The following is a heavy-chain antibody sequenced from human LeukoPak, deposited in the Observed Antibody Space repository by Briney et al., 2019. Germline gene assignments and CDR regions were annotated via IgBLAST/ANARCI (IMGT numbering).Heavy chain of an antibody. CDR3: AHRERGYSGNAFDY. Sequence: DSGPTLVNPTQTLTLTCTFSGFSLITSGVGVGWIRQPPGKALEWLALIYWDDDKRYSPSLKSRLTITKDTSKNQVVLTMTNMDPVDTATYYCAHRERGYSGNAFDYWGQGSLGTVSS. V-gene: IGHV2-5*02. J-gene: IGHJ4*02. D-gene: IGHD5-12*01. CDR1: GFSLITSGVG. CDR2: IYWDDDK.